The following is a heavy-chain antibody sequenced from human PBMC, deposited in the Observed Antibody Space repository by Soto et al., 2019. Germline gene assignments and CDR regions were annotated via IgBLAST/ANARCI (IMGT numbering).Heavy chain of an antibody. Sequence: SETLSLTCTVSGGSISSGGYYWSWIRQHPGKGLEWIGYIYYSGSTYYSPSLKSRVTISVDTSKNQFSLKLSSVTAADTAVYYCARRLTMARGVIIYDYWGQGTLVTVSS. CDR2: IYYSGST. D-gene: IGHD3-10*01. CDR1: GGSISSGGYY. V-gene: IGHV4-31*03. CDR3: ARRLTMARGVIIYDY. J-gene: IGHJ4*02.